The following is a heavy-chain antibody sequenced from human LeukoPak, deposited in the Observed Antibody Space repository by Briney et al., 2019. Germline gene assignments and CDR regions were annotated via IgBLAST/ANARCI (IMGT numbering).Heavy chain of an antibody. CDR3: ARDPDRVFAFDI. J-gene: IGHJ3*02. CDR1: GFTFDDYA. D-gene: IGHD1-14*01. CDR2: ISWDGGST. V-gene: IGHV3-43D*03. Sequence: GGSLRLSCAASGFTFDDYAMHWVRQAPGKGLEWVSLISWDGGSTYYADSVKGRFTISRDNSKNSLYLQMNSLRAEDTAVYYCARDPDRVFAFDIWGQGTMVTVSS.